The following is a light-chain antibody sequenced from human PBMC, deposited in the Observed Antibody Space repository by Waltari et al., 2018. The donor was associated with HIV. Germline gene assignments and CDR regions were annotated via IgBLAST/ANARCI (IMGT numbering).Light chain of an antibody. CDR1: SGSVASNY. CDR2: EDD. V-gene: IGLV6-57*02. Sequence: ILPQPHSVSESPGKTVIISCTGSSGSVASNYVQWYQLRPGNAPRTLIYEDDKRPSGVPDRFSGSIDGSSNSASLIISGLKPEDEGDYYCQSYDNSNWVFGGGTKLTV. J-gene: IGLJ3*02. CDR3: QSYDNSNWV.